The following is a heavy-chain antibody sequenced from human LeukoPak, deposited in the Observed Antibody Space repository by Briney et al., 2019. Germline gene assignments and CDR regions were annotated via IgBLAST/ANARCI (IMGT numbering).Heavy chain of an antibody. CDR2: IYYSGST. Sequence: SETLSLTCTVSGGSISSSSYYWGWLRQPPGKGLEWIGSIYYSGSTYYNPSLKSRVTISVDTSKNQFSLKLSSVTAADTAVYYCARGTLGSAFDTWGQGTMVTVSS. J-gene: IGHJ3*02. D-gene: IGHD7-27*01. CDR3: ARGTLGSAFDT. CDR1: GGSISSSSYY. V-gene: IGHV4-39*07.